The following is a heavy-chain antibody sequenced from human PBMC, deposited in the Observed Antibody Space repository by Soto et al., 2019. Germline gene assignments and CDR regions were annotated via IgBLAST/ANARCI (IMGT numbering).Heavy chain of an antibody. D-gene: IGHD4-17*01. Sequence: ASVKVSCKASGYTFTSYAMYWVRQAPGQWLEWMGWMNAGNGNTNYAQKFQGRVTVTRNTSMSTAYMELSSLRSEDTAVYYCARGMTTVTGPYYYNYMDVWGIGTTVTVSS. CDR2: MNAGNGNT. V-gene: IGHV1-3*01. J-gene: IGHJ6*03. CDR3: ARGMTTVTGPYYYNYMDV. CDR1: GYTFTSYA.